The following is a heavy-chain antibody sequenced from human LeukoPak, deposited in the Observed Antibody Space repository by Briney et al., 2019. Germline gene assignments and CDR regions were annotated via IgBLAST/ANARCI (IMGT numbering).Heavy chain of an antibody. Sequence: PGGSLRLSCAASGFTFSSYGMHWVRQAPGKGLEWVAFIRYDGSNKFYADSVKGRFTISRDNSKNTLYLQMSSLRAEDTAVYYCAKRLGIAAAGFDYWGQGTLVTVSS. CDR1: GFTFSSYG. D-gene: IGHD6-13*01. CDR3: AKRLGIAAAGFDY. J-gene: IGHJ4*02. V-gene: IGHV3-30*02. CDR2: IRYDGSNK.